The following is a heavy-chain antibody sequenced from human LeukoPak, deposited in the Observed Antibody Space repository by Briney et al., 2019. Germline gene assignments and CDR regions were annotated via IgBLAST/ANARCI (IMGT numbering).Heavy chain of an antibody. CDR3: ARAPCSGGSCYLYYYYYMDV. Sequence: GGSLRLSCAASGFTFSSYSMNWVRQAPGKGLEWVSSISSSSSYIYYADSVKGRFTISRDNAKNSLYLQMNSLRAEDTAVYYCARAPCSGGSCYLYYYYYMDVWGKGTTVTISS. V-gene: IGHV3-21*01. J-gene: IGHJ6*03. CDR2: ISSSSSYI. D-gene: IGHD2-15*01. CDR1: GFTFSSYS.